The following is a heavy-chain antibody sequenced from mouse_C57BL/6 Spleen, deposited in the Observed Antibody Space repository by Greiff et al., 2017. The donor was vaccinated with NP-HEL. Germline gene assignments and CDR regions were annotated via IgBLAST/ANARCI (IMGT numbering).Heavy chain of an antibody. CDR1: GYTFTSYW. V-gene: IGHV1-53*01. CDR3: ARSDWAFLAMDY. D-gene: IGHD4-1*01. CDR2: INPNNGGT. Sequence: QVQLQQPGTELVKPGASVKLSCKASGYTFTSYWMHWLKQRPGQGLEWIGNINPNNGGTNYNEKFKNTATLTVDTSSNTAYMHLSSLTSEDSAVYYCARSDWAFLAMDYWGQGTSVTVSS. J-gene: IGHJ4*01.